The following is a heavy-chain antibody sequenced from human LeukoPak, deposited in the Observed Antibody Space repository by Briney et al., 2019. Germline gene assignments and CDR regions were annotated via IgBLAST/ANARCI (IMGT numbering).Heavy chain of an antibody. D-gene: IGHD3-10*01. CDR1: GYSINSGHY. J-gene: IGHJ4*02. CDR2: GYYSGTT. Sequence: SETLSLTRAVAGYSINSGHYGGWIRQPPGKGLVWNGSGYYSGTTHYNPSLKSRVSISADTSKHQCARKLSSGAAAGTAVYFGARVRGFLDYWGQRTLVTVSS. CDR3: ARVRGFLDY. V-gene: IGHV4-38-2*01.